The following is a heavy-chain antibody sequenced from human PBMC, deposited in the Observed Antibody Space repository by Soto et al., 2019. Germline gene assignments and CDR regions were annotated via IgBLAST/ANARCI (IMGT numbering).Heavy chain of an antibody. CDR2: IYYGGTT. CDR3: ARDYDTSRGDWAYYGIDV. D-gene: IGHD3-9*01. CDR1: GLTVSTNY. V-gene: IGHV3-66*01. Sequence: PGGSLRLSCAASGLTVSTNYMSWVRQAPGKGLEWVSIIYYGGTTYYADSVKGRFTISRDDSKNTLYLQMHSLRAEDTAVYYCARDYDTSRGDWAYYGIDVWGQGTTVTVS. J-gene: IGHJ6*02.